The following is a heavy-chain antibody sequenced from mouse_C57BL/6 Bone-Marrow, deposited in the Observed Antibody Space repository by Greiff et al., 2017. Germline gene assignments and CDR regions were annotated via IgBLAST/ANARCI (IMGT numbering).Heavy chain of an antibody. CDR1: GYSFTGYY. CDR3: ARSSSGYYYTMGY. D-gene: IGHD3-2*02. V-gene: IGHV1-42*01. CDR2: INPSTGGT. Sequence: EVQLQQSGPELVKPGASVKISCKASGYSFTGYYMNWVKQSPEKSLEWIGEINPSTGGTTYNQKFKAKATLTVDKSSSTAYMQLKSLTSEDSAVYYCARSSSGYYYTMGYWGQGASVTVSS. J-gene: IGHJ4*01.